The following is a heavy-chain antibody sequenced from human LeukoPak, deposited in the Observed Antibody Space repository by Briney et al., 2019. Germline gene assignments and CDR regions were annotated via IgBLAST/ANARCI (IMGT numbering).Heavy chain of an antibody. CDR1: GYTFTGYY. CDR2: INPNSGGT. Sequence: VASVKVSCKASGYTFTGYYMHWVRQAPGRELEWMGWINPNSGGTNYAQKFQGRVTMTRDTSISTAYMELSRLRSDDTAVYYCARDPSRDGYVDAFDIWGQGTMVTVSS. V-gene: IGHV1-2*02. J-gene: IGHJ3*02. CDR3: ARDPSRDGYVDAFDI. D-gene: IGHD5-24*01.